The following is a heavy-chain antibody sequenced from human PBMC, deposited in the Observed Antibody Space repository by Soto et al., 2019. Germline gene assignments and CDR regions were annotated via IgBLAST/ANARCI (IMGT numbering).Heavy chain of an antibody. CDR3: AKALYAVRGVMRYYFDY. CDR2: ISYDGSDK. D-gene: IGHD3-10*01. V-gene: IGHV3-30*18. CDR1: GFALSGYG. Sequence: GGSLRLSCAASGFALSGYGMHWVRQAPGKGLEWVAYISYDGSDKYYADSVTGRFTISRDISKSKLYLQLNSLRPDDTAVYYCAKALYAVRGVMRYYFDYWGQGTQVTVSS. J-gene: IGHJ4*02.